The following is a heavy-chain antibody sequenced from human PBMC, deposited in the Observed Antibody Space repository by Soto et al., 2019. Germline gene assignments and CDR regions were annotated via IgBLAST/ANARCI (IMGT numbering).Heavy chain of an antibody. CDR1: GGSISSGGYY. J-gene: IGHJ4*02. CDR2: IYYSGST. CDR3: ARTGYYYEADY. D-gene: IGHD3-22*01. V-gene: IGHV4-31*03. Sequence: QVQLQESGPGLVKPSQTLSLTCTVSGGSISSGGYYWSWIRQHPGKGLEWIGYIYYSGSTYYNPSLKSRVTTSAXTSKNQFSLKLSSVTAADTAVYYCARTGYYYEADYWGQGTLVTVSS.